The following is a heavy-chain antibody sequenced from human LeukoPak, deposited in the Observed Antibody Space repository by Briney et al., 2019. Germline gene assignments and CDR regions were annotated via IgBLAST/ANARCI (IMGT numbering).Heavy chain of an antibody. D-gene: IGHD2-2*02. J-gene: IGHJ4*02. V-gene: IGHV3-30*02. Sequence: PGGSLRLSXAASGFTFSSYGMHWVRQAPGKGLEWVAFIRYDGSNKYYADSVKGRFTISRDNSKNTLYLQMNSLRAEDTAVYYCAKGRCSSTSCYTIGYGSGSYFDYWGQGTLVTVSS. CDR1: GFTFSSYG. CDR2: IRYDGSNK. CDR3: AKGRCSSTSCYTIGYGSGSYFDY.